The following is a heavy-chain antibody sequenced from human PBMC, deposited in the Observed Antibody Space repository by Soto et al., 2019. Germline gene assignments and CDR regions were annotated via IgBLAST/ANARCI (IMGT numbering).Heavy chain of an antibody. CDR1: GGSISSSSYY. CDR2: IYYSGST. CDR3: ARGVRGVVPAAMPNWFDP. Sequence: SETLSLTCTVSGGSISSSSYYWGWIRQPPGKGLEWIGSIYYSGSTYYNPSLKSPVTISVDTSKNQFSLKLSSVTAADTAVYYCARGVRGVVPAAMPNWFDPWGQGTLVTVSS. V-gene: IGHV4-39*01. D-gene: IGHD2-2*01. J-gene: IGHJ5*02.